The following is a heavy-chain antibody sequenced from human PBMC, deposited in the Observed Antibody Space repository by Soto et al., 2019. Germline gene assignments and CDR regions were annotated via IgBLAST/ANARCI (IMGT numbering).Heavy chain of an antibody. CDR2: INHSGNT. J-gene: IGHJ4*02. D-gene: IGHD1-1*01. CDR3: ARRYGYSFDY. V-gene: IGHV4-34*01. Sequence: PSETLSLTCAVYGESFSGNYWTWIRQPPGKGLEWIGEINHSGNTNYNPSLKTRVTISADTSKNQFSLKLNSVTAADTAVYYCARRYGYSFDYWGQGTLVTVSS. CDR1: GESFSGNY.